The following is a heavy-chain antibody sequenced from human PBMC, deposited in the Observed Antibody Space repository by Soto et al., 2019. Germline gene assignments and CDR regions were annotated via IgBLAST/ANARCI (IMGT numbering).Heavy chain of an antibody. CDR1: GGSISRGGYY. V-gene: IGHV4-31*03. Sequence: QVQLQESGPGLVKSSQTLSLTCTVSGGSISRGGYYWTWIRQFPGKGLEWLAHIYYSGNTYYNPSLKSRPSISPDTSTNQFSLSLTSGTAADTAVYFCARGAADYGNAFDIWGRGTLVTVSS. J-gene: IGHJ3*02. CDR3: ARGAADYGNAFDI. CDR2: IYYSGNT. D-gene: IGHD4-17*01.